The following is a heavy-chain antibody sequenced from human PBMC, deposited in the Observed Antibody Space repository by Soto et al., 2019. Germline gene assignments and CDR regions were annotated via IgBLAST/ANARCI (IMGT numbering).Heavy chain of an antibody. Sequence: GGSLRLSCAASGFTFSSYSMNWVRQAPGKGLEWVSSISSSSGYIYYADSVKGRFTISRDNAKNSLYLQMNSLRAEDTAVYYCARDQGTYCSTTSCPFGNWGQGTLVTVSS. CDR1: GFTFSSYS. J-gene: IGHJ4*02. V-gene: IGHV3-21*01. CDR3: ARDQGTYCSTTSCPFGN. CDR2: ISSSSGYI. D-gene: IGHD2-2*01.